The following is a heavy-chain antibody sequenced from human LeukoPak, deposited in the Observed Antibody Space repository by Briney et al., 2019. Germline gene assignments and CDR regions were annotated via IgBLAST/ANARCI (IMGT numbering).Heavy chain of an antibody. V-gene: IGHV4-39*07. Sequence: SETLSLTCTVSGGSISSSSYYWGWIRQPPGKGLEWIGSIYYSGSTYYNPSLKSRVTISVDTSKNQFSLKLSSVTAADTAVYYCAGDQDSSGWYSYYDYWGQGTLVTVSS. J-gene: IGHJ4*02. CDR2: IYYSGST. CDR3: AGDQDSSGWYSYYDY. CDR1: GGSISSSSYY. D-gene: IGHD6-19*01.